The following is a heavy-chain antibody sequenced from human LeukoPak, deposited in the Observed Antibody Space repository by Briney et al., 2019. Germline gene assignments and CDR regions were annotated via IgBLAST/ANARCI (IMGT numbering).Heavy chain of an antibody. CDR1: GFTFDDYA. CDR3: AKAYYYDSSGYLDY. D-gene: IGHD3-22*01. Sequence: WGSLRLSCAASGFTFDDYAMHWVRQAPGKGLEWVSLISWDGGSTYYADSVKGRFTISRDNSKNSLYLQMNSLRAEDTALYYCAKAYYYDSSGYLDYWGQGTLVTVSS. V-gene: IGHV3-43D*03. J-gene: IGHJ4*02. CDR2: ISWDGGST.